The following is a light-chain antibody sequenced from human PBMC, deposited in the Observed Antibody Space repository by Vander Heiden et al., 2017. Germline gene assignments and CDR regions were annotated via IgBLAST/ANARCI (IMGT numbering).Light chain of an antibody. J-gene: IGLJ1*01. Sequence: QSALTQPPSAAGAPGQAVTISRTGTSSGLGGYDYVSWYQHPPGKAPKLIIYKVSKRPSGGPDRFSGSKSGNTASLTVSGLQAEDEADYYCSSYAGSNNFYVFGTGTKVTVL. CDR1: SSGLGGYDY. CDR2: KVS. CDR3: SSYAGSNNFYV. V-gene: IGLV2-8*01.